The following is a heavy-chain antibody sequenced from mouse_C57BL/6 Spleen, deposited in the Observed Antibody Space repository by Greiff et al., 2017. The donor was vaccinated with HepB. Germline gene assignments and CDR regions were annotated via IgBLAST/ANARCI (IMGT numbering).Heavy chain of an antibody. CDR3: ASRAYYSDP. J-gene: IGHJ3*01. V-gene: IGHV3-6*01. CDR1: GYSITSGYN. CDR2: ISYDGSN. Sequence: VQLKESGPGLVKPSQSLSLTCTVTGYSITSGYNWNWIRQFPGNKLEGMGYISYDGSNNYNPSLKNRITITRDTSKNQLFLKLNSVTTEDTATYYYASRAYYSDPWGQGTLVTVSS. D-gene: IGHD2-12*01.